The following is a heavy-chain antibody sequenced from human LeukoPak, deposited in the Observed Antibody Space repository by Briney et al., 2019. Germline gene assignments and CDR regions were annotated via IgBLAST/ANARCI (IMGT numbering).Heavy chain of an antibody. CDR3: ARCAFYAGFDP. CDR1: GGSISSYY. Sequence: PSETLSLTCTVSGGSISSYYWSWIRQPPGKGLEWIGYIYYSGSTNYNPSLKSRVTISVDTSKNQFSLKLSSVTAADTAVYYCARCAFYAGFDPWGQGTLVTVSS. J-gene: IGHJ5*02. CDR2: IYYSGST. D-gene: IGHD2/OR15-2a*01. V-gene: IGHV4-59*01.